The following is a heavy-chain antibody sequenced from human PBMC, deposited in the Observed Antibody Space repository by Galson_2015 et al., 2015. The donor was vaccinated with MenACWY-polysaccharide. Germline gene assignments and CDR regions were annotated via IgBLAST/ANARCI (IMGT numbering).Heavy chain of an antibody. V-gene: IGHV3-30-3*01. CDR3: ARDPPLYASSGYHWAPFDS. CDR1: GFSFSNYA. Sequence: SLRLSCAASGFSFSNYAMHWVRQAPGKGLEWVSDISYDGSNKYYADSVKGRFTISRDNSKNTLYLQMNSLRAEDTAVYYCARDPPLYASSGYHWAPFDSWGQAPLVTVSS. J-gene: IGHJ4*02. D-gene: IGHD3-22*01. CDR2: ISYDGSNK.